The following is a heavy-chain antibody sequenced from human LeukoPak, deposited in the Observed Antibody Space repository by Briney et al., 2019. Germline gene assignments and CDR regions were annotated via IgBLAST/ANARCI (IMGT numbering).Heavy chain of an antibody. CDR2: TYYRSKWDN. CDR1: GDSVSSNKAA. Sequence: SQTLPLTCAISGDSVSSNKAAWNWIRHSPSRGLEWLGRTYYRSKWDNEYGVSVQSRITINPDTSKNQFSLQLNSVTPEDTAVYYCARGAPASAGRWFDPWGHGTLVTVSS. V-gene: IGHV6-1*01. D-gene: IGHD6-13*01. J-gene: IGHJ5*02. CDR3: ARGAPASAGRWFDP.